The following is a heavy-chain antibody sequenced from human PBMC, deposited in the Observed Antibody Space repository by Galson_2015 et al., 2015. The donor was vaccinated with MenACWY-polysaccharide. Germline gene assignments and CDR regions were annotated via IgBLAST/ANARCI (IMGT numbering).Heavy chain of an antibody. CDR3: ARGHYGMDV. J-gene: IGHJ6*02. V-gene: IGHV3-7*04. CDR2: IKKDGSEK. Sequence: SLRLSCAASGFTFRNYWMTWVRQAPGKGLGWVANIKKDGSEKYCVDSVKGRFTVSRDNAKNSLYLQMNSLRAEDTAVYSCARGHYGMDVWGQGTTVTVSS. CDR1: GFTFRNYW.